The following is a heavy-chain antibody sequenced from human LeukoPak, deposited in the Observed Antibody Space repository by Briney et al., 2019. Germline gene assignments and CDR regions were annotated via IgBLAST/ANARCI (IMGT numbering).Heavy chain of an antibody. D-gene: IGHD4-17*01. CDR3: ARDLVTVTKGFDI. J-gene: IGHJ3*02. Sequence: SETLSLTCAVSDDSFSSHYWTWIRQPPGKGLEWIGYISYIGSTNYNPSLKSRVTISIDTSKNHLSLKLSSVTAADTAVYYCARDLVTVTKGFDIWGQGTMVSVSS. CDR1: DDSFSSHY. V-gene: IGHV4-59*11. CDR2: ISYIGST.